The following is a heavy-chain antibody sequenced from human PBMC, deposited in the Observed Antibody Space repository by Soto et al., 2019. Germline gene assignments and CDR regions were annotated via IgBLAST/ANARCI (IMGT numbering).Heavy chain of an antibody. D-gene: IGHD2-2*01. V-gene: IGHV1-69*12. J-gene: IGHJ5*02. CDR1: GGTFSSYA. Sequence: QVQLVQSGAEVKKPGSSVKVSCKASGGTFSSYAISWVRQAPGQGLEWMGGIIPIFGTANYAQKFQGRVTITADESXXTXYXXLSSLRSEDTAVYYCARVAGYCISTSCYLRRWFDPWGQGTLVTVSS. CDR3: ARVAGYCISTSCYLRRWFDP. CDR2: IIPIFGTA.